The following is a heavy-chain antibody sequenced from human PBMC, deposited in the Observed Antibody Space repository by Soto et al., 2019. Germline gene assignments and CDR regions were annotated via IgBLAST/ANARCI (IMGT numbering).Heavy chain of an antibody. V-gene: IGHV3-7*01. D-gene: IGHD5-12*01. Sequence: PGGSLRLSCAASGFTFSDYYMSWIRQAPGKGLEWVANIKQDGSEKYYVDSVKGRFSISRDNAENSLYLQMNSLRAEDTAVYFCARDALRSGYDLDFDSWGQGTLVTVSS. CDR2: IKQDGSEK. J-gene: IGHJ4*02. CDR3: ARDALRSGYDLDFDS. CDR1: GFTFSDYY.